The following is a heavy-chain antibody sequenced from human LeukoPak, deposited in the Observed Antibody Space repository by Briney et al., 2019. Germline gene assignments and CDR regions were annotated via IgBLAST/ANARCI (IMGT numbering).Heavy chain of an antibody. CDR1: GGSISSGGYY. D-gene: IGHD2-15*01. CDR2: IYYSGST. CDR3: ASLYCSGGSCLVDY. J-gene: IGHJ4*02. Sequence: SETLSLTCTVSGGSISSGGYYWSWVRQHPGKGLEWIGYIYYSGSTYYNPSLKRRVTISVDTSKNRFSLKLSSVTAADTAVYYCASLYCSGGSCLVDYWGQGTLVTVSS. V-gene: IGHV4-31*03.